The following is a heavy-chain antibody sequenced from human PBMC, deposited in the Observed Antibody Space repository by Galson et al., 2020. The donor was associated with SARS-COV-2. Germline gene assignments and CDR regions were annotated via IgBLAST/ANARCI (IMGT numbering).Heavy chain of an antibody. J-gene: IGHJ6*02. V-gene: IGHV4-34*01. Sequence: SQTLPLTCAVSGGSFSPYYWSWIRHFPGKGLEWIAQINHNGHINYSPSFESRLAMSVDVSRRQFSLRLTAVTAADAALYYCARGRAGPEAGDDLDVWGQGTAVIVSS. D-gene: IGHD6-19*01. CDR3: ARGRAGPEAGDDLDV. CDR2: INHNGHI. CDR1: GGSFSPYY.